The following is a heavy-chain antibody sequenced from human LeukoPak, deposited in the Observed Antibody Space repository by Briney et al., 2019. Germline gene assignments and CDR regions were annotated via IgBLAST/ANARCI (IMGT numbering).Heavy chain of an antibody. CDR2: IYYSGST. D-gene: IGHD5-18*01. V-gene: IGHV4-61*01. CDR1: GGSISSSSYY. Sequence: SETLSLTCTVSGGSISSSSYYWSWIRQPPGKGLEWIGYIYYSGSTNYDPSLKSRVTISVDTSKNQFSLKLSSVTAADTAVYYCARSESEHSYGYGVLDYWGQGTLVTVSS. J-gene: IGHJ4*02. CDR3: ARSESEHSYGYGVLDY.